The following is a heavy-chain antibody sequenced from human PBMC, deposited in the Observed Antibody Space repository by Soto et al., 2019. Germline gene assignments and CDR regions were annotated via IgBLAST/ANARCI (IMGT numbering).Heavy chain of an antibody. V-gene: IGHV3-7*01. J-gene: IGHJ4*02. Sequence: EAQLEESGGGLVQSGGSLRLSCATSGFTFSSYWMTWVRQAPGKGLEWVANIKKDGSEKYYVDSVRGRFTISRDNAKNSLYLQMDSLGVEDTVVYYCASGIPAARGRGDRKWGQGTLVTVS. D-gene: IGHD2-2*01. CDR2: IKKDGSEK. CDR1: GFTFSSYW. CDR3: ASGIPAARGRGDRK.